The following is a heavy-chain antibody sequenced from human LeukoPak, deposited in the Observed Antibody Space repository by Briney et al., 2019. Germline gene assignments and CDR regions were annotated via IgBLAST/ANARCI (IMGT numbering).Heavy chain of an antibody. D-gene: IGHD3-10*01. CDR2: INHSGST. V-gene: IGHV4-34*01. Sequence: SETLSLTCAVYGGSFSGYYWSWIRQPPGKGLEWIGEINHSGSTNCNPSLKSRVTISVDTSKNQFSLKLSSVTAADTAVYYCARAWFGESTKYYFDYWGQGTLVTVSS. J-gene: IGHJ4*02. CDR3: ARAWFGESTKYYFDY. CDR1: GGSFSGYY.